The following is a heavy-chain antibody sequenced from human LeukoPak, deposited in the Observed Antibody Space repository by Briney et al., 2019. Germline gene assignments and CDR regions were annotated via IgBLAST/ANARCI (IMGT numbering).Heavy chain of an antibody. D-gene: IGHD3/OR15-3a*01. CDR1: GGSISSSSYY. Sequence: SETLSLTCTVSGGSISSSSYYWGWIRQPPGKGLEWIGSIYYSGSTYYNPSLKSRVTISVDTSKNQFSLRLTSVTAADTTVYYCARQTGSGLFILPGGQGTLVTVSS. CDR2: IYYSGST. CDR3: ARQTGSGLFILP. J-gene: IGHJ4*02. V-gene: IGHV4-39*01.